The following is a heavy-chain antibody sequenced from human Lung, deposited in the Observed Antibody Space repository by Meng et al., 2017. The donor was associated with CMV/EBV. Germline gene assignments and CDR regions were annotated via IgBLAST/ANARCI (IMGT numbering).Heavy chain of an antibody. V-gene: IGHV3-20*04. D-gene: IGHD4-17*01. CDR2: INWSGGRT. J-gene: IGHJ3*02. Sequence: ESXKISXAASGISFDVYGMSWVRQVPGKGLEWVSGINWSGGRTGYADSVKGRFTISRDNAKNSLYLQMSRLRAEDTALYYCVKDLHGVSFYAFDIWGQETXVTVSS. CDR1: GISFDVYG. CDR3: VKDLHGVSFYAFDI.